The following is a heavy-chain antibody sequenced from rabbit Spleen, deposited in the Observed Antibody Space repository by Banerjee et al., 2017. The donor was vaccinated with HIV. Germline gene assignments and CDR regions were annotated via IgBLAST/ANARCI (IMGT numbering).Heavy chain of an antibody. J-gene: IGHJ4*01. V-gene: IGHV1S40*01. Sequence: QSLEESGGGLVKPGASLTLTCAASGFSFSSGYYMCWVRQAPGKGLEWIACINSGSSGSTWYASWVNGRFTITRSTSLNTVTLQMTSLTAADTATYFCARDPYGLNSNNYELWGQGTLVTVS. CDR1: GFSFSSGYY. CDR3: ARDPYGLNSNNYEL. D-gene: IGHD8-1*01. CDR2: INSGSSGST.